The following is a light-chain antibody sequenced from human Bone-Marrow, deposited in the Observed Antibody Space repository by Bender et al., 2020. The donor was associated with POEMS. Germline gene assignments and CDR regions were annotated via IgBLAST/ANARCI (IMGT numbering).Light chain of an antibody. J-gene: IGLJ2*01. Sequence: SYEVTQPPSVSVSPGQTATLTCSGDDLGNKFTCWYQQKPGQSPVLVIYQDTLRPSGIPERFSGSTAGKTATLTISGTQATDEADYYCQAWDRNTPVFGGGTKLTVL. CDR3: QAWDRNTPV. V-gene: IGLV3-1*01. CDR2: QDT. CDR1: DLGNKF.